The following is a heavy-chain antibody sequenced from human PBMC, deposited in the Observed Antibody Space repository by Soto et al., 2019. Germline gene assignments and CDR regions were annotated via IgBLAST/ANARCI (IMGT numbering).Heavy chain of an antibody. CDR3: ARDLRGLNTVTKSIAAFGYYYYYYGMDV. V-gene: IGHV3-74*01. D-gene: IGHD4-4*01. CDR1: GFTFSSYW. CDR2: INSDGSST. J-gene: IGHJ6*02. Sequence: PGESLKISCAASGFTFSSYWMHWDRQAPGKGLVWVSRINSDGSSTSYADSVKGRFTISRDNAKNTLYLQMNSLRAEDTAVYYCARDLRGLNTVTKSIAAFGYYYYYYGMDVWGQGTTVTVSS.